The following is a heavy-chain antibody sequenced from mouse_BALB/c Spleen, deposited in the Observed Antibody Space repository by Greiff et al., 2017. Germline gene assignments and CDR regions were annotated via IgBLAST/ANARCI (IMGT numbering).Heavy chain of an antibody. CDR3: ARSDYRYDDWFAY. J-gene: IGHJ3*01. CDR1: GYSITSGY. V-gene: IGHV3-8*02. Sequence: VQLKESGPSLVKPSQTLSLTCSVTGYSITSGYWNWIRKFPGNNLEYMGYISYSGSTYYNPSLKSRISITRDTSKNQYYLQLNSVTTEDTATYYCARSDYRYDDWFAYWGQGTLVTVSA. CDR2: ISYSGST. D-gene: IGHD2-14*01.